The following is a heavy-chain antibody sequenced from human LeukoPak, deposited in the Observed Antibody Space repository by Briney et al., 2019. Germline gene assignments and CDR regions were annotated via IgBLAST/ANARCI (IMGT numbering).Heavy chain of an antibody. CDR1: GYTFTSYN. CDR3: ARGGALLRYFDWLEFHYYYYGMDV. CDR2: INPSGGST. D-gene: IGHD3-9*01. V-gene: IGHV1-46*01. J-gene: IGHJ6*02. Sequence: ASVKVSCKASGYTFTSYNMRWVRQAPGQGLEWMGIINPSGGSTSYAQKFQGRVTMTRDTSTSTVYMELSRLRSDDTAVYYCARGGALLRYFDWLEFHYYYYGMDVWGQGTTVTVSS.